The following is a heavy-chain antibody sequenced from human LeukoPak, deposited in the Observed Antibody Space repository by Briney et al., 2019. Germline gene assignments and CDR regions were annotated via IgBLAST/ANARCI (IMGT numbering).Heavy chain of an antibody. Sequence: PGGSLRLSCAASGFTVSSNYMSWVRQAPGKGLEWVSVIYSGGSTYYADSVKGRFTISRDNSKNTLYLQMNSLRAEDTAVYYCASRLRWEPTWSDAFDIWGQGTMVTVSS. CDR3: ASRLRWEPTWSDAFDI. CDR1: GFTVSSNY. V-gene: IGHV3-66*01. D-gene: IGHD1-26*01. J-gene: IGHJ3*02. CDR2: IYSGGST.